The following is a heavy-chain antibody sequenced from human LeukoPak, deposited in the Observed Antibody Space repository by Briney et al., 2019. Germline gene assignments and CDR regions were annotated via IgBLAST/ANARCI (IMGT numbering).Heavy chain of an antibody. CDR1: GGSISSYY. J-gene: IGHJ4*02. CDR2: IYTSGST. V-gene: IGHV4-4*07. CDR3: ARAVAAAGTSPFDY. D-gene: IGHD6-13*01. Sequence: SETLSLTXTVSGGSISSYYWSWIRQPAGKGLEWIGRIYTSGSTNYNPSLKRRVTMSVDTSKNQFSLKLSSVTAADTAVYYCARAVAAAGTSPFDYWGQGTLVTVSS.